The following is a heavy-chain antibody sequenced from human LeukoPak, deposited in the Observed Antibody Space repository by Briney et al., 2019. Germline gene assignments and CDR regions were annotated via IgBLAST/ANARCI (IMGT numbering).Heavy chain of an antibody. J-gene: IGHJ3*02. Sequence: SETLSLTCAVYGGSFSGYYWSWIRQPPGKGLEWIGEINHSGGTNYNPSLKSRVTISVDTSKNQFSLKLSSVTAADTAVYYCARRQRDVVVVAATRRVAFDIWGQGTMVTVSS. V-gene: IGHV4-34*01. CDR3: ARRQRDVVVVAATRRVAFDI. D-gene: IGHD2-15*01. CDR1: GGSFSGYY. CDR2: INHSGGT.